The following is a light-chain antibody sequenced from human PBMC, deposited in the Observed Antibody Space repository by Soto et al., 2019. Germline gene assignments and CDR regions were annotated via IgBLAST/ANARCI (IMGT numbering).Light chain of an antibody. J-gene: IGLJ1*01. CDR1: SSNIGAGYD. V-gene: IGLV1-40*01. CDR2: GNN. Sequence: QSVLTQPPSVSGAPGQRVTISCTGSSSNIGAGYDVHWYQQLPGTAPKLLIYGNNNRPSGVPDRFSGPKSGTSASLAITGLQAEDEADYYCQSYDSSLISYVFGTGTKLTVL. CDR3: QSYDSSLISYV.